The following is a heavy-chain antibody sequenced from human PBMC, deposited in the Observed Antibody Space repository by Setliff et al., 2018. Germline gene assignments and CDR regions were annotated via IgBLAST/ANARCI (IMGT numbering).Heavy chain of an antibody. CDR2: IYPGDSDA. J-gene: IGHJ3*02. CDR3: AIRSAMTDAFDI. Sequence: PGESLTISCKGSGYRFTSYWVGWVRQMPGKGLEWMGLIYPGDSDASYHPSLQGHVSFSVDKSLSTAYVQWSSLRTSDTAMYYCAIRSAMTDAFDIWGQGTMVTVSS. V-gene: IGHV5-51*01. CDR1: GYRFTSYW.